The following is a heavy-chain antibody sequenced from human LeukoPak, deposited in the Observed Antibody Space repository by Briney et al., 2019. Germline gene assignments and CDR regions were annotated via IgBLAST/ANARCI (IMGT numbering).Heavy chain of an antibody. CDR2: IIPIFGTA. CDR3: ARRGSITGTTRYYYYGMDV. Sequence: SMKVSCKASGGTFSSYAISWVRQAPGQGLEWMGGIIPIFGTANYAQKFQGRVTITADESTSTAYMELSSLRSEDTAVYYCARRGSITGTTRYYYYGMDVWGQGTTVTVSS. J-gene: IGHJ6*02. D-gene: IGHD1-7*01. CDR1: GGTFSSYA. V-gene: IGHV1-69*13.